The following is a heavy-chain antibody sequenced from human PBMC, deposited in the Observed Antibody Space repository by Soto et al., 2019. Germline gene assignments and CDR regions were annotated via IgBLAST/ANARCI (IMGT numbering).Heavy chain of an antibody. D-gene: IGHD5-12*01. CDR1: SYTFTSYG. J-gene: IGHJ4*02. CDR3: AREDSGYDGNYYDY. CDR2: ISAYNGNT. V-gene: IGHV1-18*01. Sequence: ASVKVSCKASSYTFTSYGISWVRQAPGQGLEWMGWISAYNGNTNYAQKLQGRVTMTTDTSTSTAYMELRSLRSDDTAVYYCAREDSGYDGNYYDYWGQGTLVTVSS.